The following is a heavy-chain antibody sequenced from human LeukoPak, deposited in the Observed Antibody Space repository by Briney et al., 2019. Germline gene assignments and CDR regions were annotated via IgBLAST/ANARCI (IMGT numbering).Heavy chain of an antibody. Sequence: PGGSLRLSCAGSGFAFGTYAMSWVRQAPGMGLEWVSSISADGQVTYYADSVEGRFTVSRDNSKSTLYLQLNSLRAEDTATYYCARGKSDSGDYPIFDCWGQGTLVTVSS. D-gene: IGHD3-10*01. CDR2: ISADGQVT. CDR1: GFAFGTYA. J-gene: IGHJ4*02. V-gene: IGHV3-23*01. CDR3: ARGKSDSGDYPIFDC.